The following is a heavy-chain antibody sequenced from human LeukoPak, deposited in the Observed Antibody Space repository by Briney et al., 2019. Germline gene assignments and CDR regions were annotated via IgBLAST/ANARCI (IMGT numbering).Heavy chain of an antibody. D-gene: IGHD5-12*01. V-gene: IGHV4-59*02. Sequence: SETLSLTCSVSGGSVSSYYWTWIRQPPGKGLEWIGYIYYTGSTNYNPSLKSRVTISLDTSKNQFSLKLSSVTAADTAVYYCTRAQYGYAFDYWGHGALFTVSP. CDR3: TRAQYGYAFDY. CDR1: GGSVSSYY. CDR2: IYYTGST. J-gene: IGHJ4*01.